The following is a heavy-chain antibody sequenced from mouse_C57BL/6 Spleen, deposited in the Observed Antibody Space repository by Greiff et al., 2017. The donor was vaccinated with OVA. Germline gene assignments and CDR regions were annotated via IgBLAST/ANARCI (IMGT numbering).Heavy chain of an antibody. V-gene: IGHV14-4*01. CDR1: GFNIKDDY. D-gene: IGHD2-4*01. J-gene: IGHJ3*01. Sequence: VQLKESGAELVRPGASVKLSCTASGFNIKDDYMHWVKQRPEQGLEWIGWIDPENGDTEYASKFQGKATITADTSSNTAYLQLSSLTSEDTAVYYCTTWHDYDGAWFAYWGQGTLVTVSA. CDR3: TTWHDYDGAWFAY. CDR2: IDPENGDT.